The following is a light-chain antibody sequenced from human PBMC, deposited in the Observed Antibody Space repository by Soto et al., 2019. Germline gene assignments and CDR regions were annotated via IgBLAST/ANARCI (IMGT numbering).Light chain of an antibody. J-gene: IGKJ3*01. CDR3: PQRRNWIFP. V-gene: IGKV3-11*01. Sequence: EIVLTQSPATLSLSPGERATLSCRASQSTDSLLAWYQQKPGQAPRLLIYDASYRAAGIPARFSGGGSGTNFPPPNSSLDPEDFAVYFFPQRRNWIFPFGPGTKLD. CDR2: DAS. CDR1: QSTDSL.